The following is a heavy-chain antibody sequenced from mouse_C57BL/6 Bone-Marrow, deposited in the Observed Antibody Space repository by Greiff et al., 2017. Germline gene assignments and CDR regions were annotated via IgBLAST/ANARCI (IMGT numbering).Heavy chain of an antibody. V-gene: IGHV1-72*01. CDR2: IDPNRGGT. J-gene: IGHJ2*01. D-gene: IGHD2-1*01. Sequence: VQLQQPGAELVKPGASVKLSCKASGYTFTSYWMHWVKPRPGRGLEWIGRIDPNRGGTTYNEKFKSKATLTVDKPSSTAYMQLSSLTSEDSAVYYCARSEGNYDLYFDYWGQGTTLTVSS. CDR3: ARSEGNYDLYFDY. CDR1: GYTFTSYW.